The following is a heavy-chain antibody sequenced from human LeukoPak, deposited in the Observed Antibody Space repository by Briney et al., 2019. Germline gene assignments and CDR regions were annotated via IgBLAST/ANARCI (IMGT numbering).Heavy chain of an antibody. J-gene: IGHJ6*02. CDR1: GFAFSGYA. Sequence: PGGSLGLSCEASGFAFSGYAMSWVRQAPGKGLEWVSTIRNSGGDTYYADPVKGRFTISRDNSRNILYVQMSSLRAEDTAIYYCARTRITTRGYYYGLDVWGQGTMVTV. CDR3: ARTRITTRGYYYGLDV. D-gene: IGHD1-14*01. CDR2: IRNSGGDT. V-gene: IGHV3-23*01.